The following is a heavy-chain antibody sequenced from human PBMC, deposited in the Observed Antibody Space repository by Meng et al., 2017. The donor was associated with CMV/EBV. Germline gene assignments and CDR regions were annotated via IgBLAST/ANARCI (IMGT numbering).Heavy chain of an antibody. CDR2: ISSSSSYI. V-gene: IGHV3-21*01. Sequence: GGSLRLSCAASGFTFSSYSMNWVRQAPGKGLEWVSSISSSSSYIYYADSVKGRFTISRDNAKNTLYLQMNSLRAEDTAVYYCAREPPLSFWSGLIWGQGTLVTVSS. CDR1: GFTFSSYS. D-gene: IGHD3-3*01. CDR3: AREPPLSFWSGLI. J-gene: IGHJ4*02.